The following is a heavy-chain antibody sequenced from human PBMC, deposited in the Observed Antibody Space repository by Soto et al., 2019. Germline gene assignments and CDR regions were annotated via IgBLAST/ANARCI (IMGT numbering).Heavy chain of an antibody. J-gene: IGHJ3*02. V-gene: IGHV3-23*01. D-gene: IGHD1-26*01. CDR2: ISGSGDST. Sequence: QAGGSLRLSCAASGFTFNIYVMSWVRQAPGKGLEWVSGISGSGDSTYYADSVEGRFTISRDNSKNTLFLQMNSLRVEDTALYYCARVGGQDAFDIWGQGTMVTVSS. CDR1: GFTFNIYV. CDR3: ARVGGQDAFDI.